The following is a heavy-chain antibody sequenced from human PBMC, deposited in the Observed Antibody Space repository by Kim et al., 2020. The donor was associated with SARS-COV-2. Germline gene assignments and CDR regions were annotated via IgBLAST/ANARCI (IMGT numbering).Heavy chain of an antibody. V-gene: IGHV4-34*01. Sequence: KSRVTISVDTSKNQFSLKLSSVTAADTAVYYCARGGGGYGYYYYYGMDVWGQGTTVTVSS. CDR3: ARGGGGYGYYYYYGMDV. J-gene: IGHJ6*02. D-gene: IGHD5-12*01.